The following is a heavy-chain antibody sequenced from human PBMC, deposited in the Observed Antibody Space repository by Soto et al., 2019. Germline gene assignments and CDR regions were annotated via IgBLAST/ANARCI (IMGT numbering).Heavy chain of an antibody. Sequence: KPSETLSLTCTVSGGSISSYYWSWIRQPPGKGLEWIGYIYYSGSTNYNPSLKSRVTISVDTSKNQFSLKLSSVTAADTAVYYCARGHYYDSSGAPNFDYWGQGILVTVS. V-gene: IGHV4-59*01. J-gene: IGHJ4*02. D-gene: IGHD3-22*01. CDR1: GGSISSYY. CDR2: IYYSGST. CDR3: ARGHYYDSSGAPNFDY.